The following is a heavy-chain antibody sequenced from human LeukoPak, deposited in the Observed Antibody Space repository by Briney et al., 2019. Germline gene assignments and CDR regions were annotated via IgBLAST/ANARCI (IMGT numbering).Heavy chain of an antibody. V-gene: IGHV4-59*11. CDR1: GGFISSHY. CDR2: IYYSGNT. CDR3: VRDRAEYYDILTTFDI. J-gene: IGHJ3*02. Sequence: SETLSHTCTVSGGFISSHYWSWIRQPPGKGLEWIGYIYYSGNTNYNPSLKSRVTISVDTSKNQFSLKLSSMTAADTAVYYCVRDRAEYYDILTTFDIWGQGTMVTVSS. D-gene: IGHD3-9*01.